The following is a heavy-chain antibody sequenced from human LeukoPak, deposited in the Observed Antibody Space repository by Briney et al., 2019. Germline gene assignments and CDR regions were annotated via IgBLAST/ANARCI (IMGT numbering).Heavy chain of an antibody. Sequence: GRSLRLSCTASGFTFSSYSMNWVRQAPGKGLEWVSSISSSSSYIYYADSVKGRFTISRDNAKNSLYLQMNSLRAEDTAVYYCARGTRGSYFDYWGQGTLVTVSS. CDR3: ARGTRGSYFDY. J-gene: IGHJ4*02. D-gene: IGHD2-2*01. CDR1: GFTFSSYS. CDR2: ISSSSSYI. V-gene: IGHV3-21*01.